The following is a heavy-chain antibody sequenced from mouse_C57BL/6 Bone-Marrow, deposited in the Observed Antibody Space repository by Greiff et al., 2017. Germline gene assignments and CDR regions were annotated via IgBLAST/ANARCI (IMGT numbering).Heavy chain of an antibody. J-gene: IGHJ3*01. Sequence: EVKVEESGGGLVQPGGSMKLSCAASGFTFSDAWMAWVRQSPEKGLEWVAEIRNKANNHATYYAESVKGRFTISRDDSKSRVYLQMTSLRAEDTGIYYCTRGGNYEFAYWGQGTLVTVSA. CDR1: GFTFSDAW. CDR2: IRNKANNHAT. D-gene: IGHD2-1*01. V-gene: IGHV6-6*01. CDR3: TRGGNYEFAY.